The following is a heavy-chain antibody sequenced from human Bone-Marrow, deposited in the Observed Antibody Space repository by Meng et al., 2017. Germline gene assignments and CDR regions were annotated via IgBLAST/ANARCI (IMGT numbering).Heavy chain of an antibody. CDR3: ARDRDCSGGSCYYYYGMDV. D-gene: IGHD2-15*01. J-gene: IGHJ6*02. CDR1: GCSISSSSYY. CDR2: IYYSGST. V-gene: IGHV4-39*07. Sequence: GSLRLSCTVSGCSISSSSYYWGWIRQPPGKGLEWIGSIYYSGSTYYNPSLKSRVTISVDTYKNQFSLKLSSVTAADTAVYYCARDRDCSGGSCYYYYGMDVWGQGTTVTGAS.